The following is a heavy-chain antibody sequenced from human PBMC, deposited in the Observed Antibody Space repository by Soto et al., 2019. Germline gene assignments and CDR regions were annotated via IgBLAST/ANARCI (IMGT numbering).Heavy chain of an antibody. CDR1: EFTFSNYA. CDR3: ARCAVLSTTSGGWCDWFDP. CDR2: ISASGAAT. Sequence: PGGSLRLSCTASEFTFSNYAMSWVRQAPGKGLEWVSAISASGAATYYVDSVRGRFTISRDNSKNTLYVQMNSLRAEDTGVYYCARCAVLSTTSGGWCDWFDPWGQRTLVTVSS. J-gene: IGHJ5*02. D-gene: IGHD2-21*01. V-gene: IGHV3-23*01.